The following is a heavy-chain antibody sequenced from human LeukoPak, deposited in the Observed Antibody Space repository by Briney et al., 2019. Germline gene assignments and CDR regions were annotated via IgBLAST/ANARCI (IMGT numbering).Heavy chain of an antibody. CDR2: ISWNSGSI. CDR1: GFTFDDYA. D-gene: IGHD3-3*01. V-gene: IGHV3-9*01. CDR3: ARDRRYDFWSGYYSYFDY. Sequence: GGSLRLSCAASGFTFDDYAMHWVRQAPGKGLEWVSGISWNSGSIGYADFVKGRFTISRDNAKNSLYLQMNSLRAEDTAVYYCARDRRYDFWSGYYSYFDYWGQGTLVTVSS. J-gene: IGHJ4*02.